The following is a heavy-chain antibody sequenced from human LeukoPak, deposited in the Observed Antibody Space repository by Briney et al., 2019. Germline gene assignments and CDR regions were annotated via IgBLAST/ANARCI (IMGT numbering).Heavy chain of an antibody. V-gene: IGHV4-59*01. CDR3: ARGYGDFRVEGRYFYS. CDR1: DGSITNYD. D-gene: IGHD4-17*01. CDR2: VYYSGTA. J-gene: IGHJ4*02. Sequence: SETLSLTCTVSDGSITNYDWSWVRQPPGKGLEFIGHVYYSGTANYNPSLRSRVTISIDTSKKHFFLKLKSVTAADTAVYYCARGYGDFRVEGRYFYSWGQGTLVTVSS.